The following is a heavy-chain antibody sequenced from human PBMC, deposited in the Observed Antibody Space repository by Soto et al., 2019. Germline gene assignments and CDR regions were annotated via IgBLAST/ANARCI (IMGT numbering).Heavy chain of an antibody. CDR3: ARVKGDGSGWTLPFDY. CDR2: ISSSSSYI. J-gene: IGHJ4*02. CDR1: GFTFSSYS. V-gene: IGHV3-21*01. D-gene: IGHD6-19*01. Sequence: EVQLVESGGGLVKPGGSLRLSCAASGFTFSSYSMNWVRQAPGKGLEWVSSISSSSSYIYYADSVKGRFTISRDNAKNSLYLQMNSLRAEDTAVYYCARVKGDGSGWTLPFDYWGQGTLVTVSS.